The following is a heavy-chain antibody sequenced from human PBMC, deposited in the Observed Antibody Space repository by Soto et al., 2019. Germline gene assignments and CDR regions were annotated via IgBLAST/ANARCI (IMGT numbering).Heavy chain of an antibody. D-gene: IGHD7-27*01. CDR3: ARSLGHFDS. Sequence: SQTLSLTCAISGDSVSSNSAALNLIRQSPSRGLEWLGRTYYRSKWYNDYAVSVKSRITINPDTSKNHFSLQLNSVTPEDTAVYYCARSLGHFDSWGQGTLVTVSS. J-gene: IGHJ4*02. CDR2: TYYRSKWYN. CDR1: GDSVSSNSAA. V-gene: IGHV6-1*01.